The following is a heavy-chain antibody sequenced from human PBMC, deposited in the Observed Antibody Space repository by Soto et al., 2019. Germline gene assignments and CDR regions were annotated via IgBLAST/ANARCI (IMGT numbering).Heavy chain of an antibody. CDR1: GFPFSSSS. Sequence: GGSLRLSCVASGFPFSSSSMNWVRQAPGKRLEWLSSISGTSDYIFYADSVKGRFTVSRDNAKNSLYLQMNSLRAEDTAVYYCARERYYYGSGDYWGQGTLVTVSS. D-gene: IGHD3-10*01. V-gene: IGHV3-21*01. CDR3: ARERYYYGSGDY. CDR2: ISGTSDYI. J-gene: IGHJ4*02.